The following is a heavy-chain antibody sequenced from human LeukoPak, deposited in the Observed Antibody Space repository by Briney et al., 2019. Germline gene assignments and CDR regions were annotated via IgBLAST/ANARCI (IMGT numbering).Heavy chain of an antibody. J-gene: IGHJ6*03. Sequence: ASVKVSCKASGYTFTSYDINWVRQATGQGLEWIGWMNPNSGNTGYAQKFQGRVTMTRNTSISTAYMELSSLRSEDTAVYYCARAGVLEWLLYGYYYYYMDVWGKGTTVTVSS. CDR3: ARAGVLEWLLYGYYYYYMDV. CDR1: GYTFTSYD. D-gene: IGHD3-3*01. CDR2: MNPNSGNT. V-gene: IGHV1-8*01.